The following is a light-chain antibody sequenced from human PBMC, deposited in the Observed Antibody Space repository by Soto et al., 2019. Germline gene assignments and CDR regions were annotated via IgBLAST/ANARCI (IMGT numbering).Light chain of an antibody. Sequence: QTVVTQEPSFSVSPGGTVTLTCGLSSGSVSTSYYSSWYQQTPGQAPRTLIYSTNIRSSGVPDRFSGSILGDKAALTITGAQADDESDYYCMLYMGSGTHWVFGGGTTVTVL. J-gene: IGLJ3*02. V-gene: IGLV8-61*01. CDR2: STN. CDR1: SGSVSTSYY. CDR3: MLYMGSGTHWV.